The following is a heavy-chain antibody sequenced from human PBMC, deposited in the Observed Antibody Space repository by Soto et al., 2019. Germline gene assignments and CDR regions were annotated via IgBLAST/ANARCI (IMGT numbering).Heavy chain of an antibody. CDR3: ARHLXGAKNGYNMHYFHGLDV. CDR2: IDPTDSYT. J-gene: IGHJ6*02. V-gene: IGHV5-10-1*01. Sequence: GESLKISCKGSGYNFAIYLITWVRQVPGKGLEWMGRIDPTDSYTNYNPSFEGHVTLSANKSISTVYLQCSSLKASDTATYFCARHLXGAKNGYNMHYFHGLDVWGQGTTVTVSS. CDR1: GYNFAIYL. D-gene: IGHD5-12*01.